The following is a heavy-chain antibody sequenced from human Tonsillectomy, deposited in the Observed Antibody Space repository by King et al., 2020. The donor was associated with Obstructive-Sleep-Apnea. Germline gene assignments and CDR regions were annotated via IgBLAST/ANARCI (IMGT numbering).Heavy chain of an antibody. CDR3: ARDRTWIQLWSD. CDR1: GGSISSGDYY. J-gene: IGHJ4*02. Sequence: QLQLQESGPGLLKPSQTLSLTCTVSGGSISSGDYYWSWIRQPPEKGLEWIGYIYYSGSTYYNPSLKSRVTISVDTSKNQFSLKLSSVTAADTAVYYCARDRTWIQLWSDWGQGTLVTVSS. CDR2: IYYSGST. D-gene: IGHD5-18*01. V-gene: IGHV4-30-4*01.